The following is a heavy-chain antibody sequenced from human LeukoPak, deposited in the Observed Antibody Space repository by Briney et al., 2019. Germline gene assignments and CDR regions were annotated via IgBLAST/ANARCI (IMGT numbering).Heavy chain of an antibody. CDR3: ARDEYQLRKGRVDY. CDR2: ISSSSSYI. V-gene: IGHV3-21*01. J-gene: IGHJ4*02. D-gene: IGHD2-2*01. CDR1: GFTFSSYS. Sequence: TGGSLRLSCAASGFTFSSYSMNWVRQAPGKGLEWVSSISSSSSYIYYADSVKGRFTISRDNAKNSLYLQMNSLRAEDTAVYYCARDEYQLRKGRVDYWGQGTLVTVSS.